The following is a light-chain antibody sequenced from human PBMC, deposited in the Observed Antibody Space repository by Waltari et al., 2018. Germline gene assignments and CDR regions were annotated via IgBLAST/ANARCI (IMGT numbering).Light chain of an antibody. CDR3: SSYTSIKTPYVV. V-gene: IGLV2-14*01. J-gene: IGLJ2*01. CDR1: TRDVGRYNY. CDR2: EVT. Sequence: QSALTQPASVSGSPGQSITIPCTGTTRDVGRYNYVSWYQCHPGKAPELLIYEVTNRRSGVSDRVSGSKSGNTASLSISGLQPEDEADYYCSSYTSIKTPYVVFGGGTKVTVL.